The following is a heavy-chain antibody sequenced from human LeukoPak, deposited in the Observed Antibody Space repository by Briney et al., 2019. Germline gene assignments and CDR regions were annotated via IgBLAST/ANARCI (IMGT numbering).Heavy chain of an antibody. CDR1: GGTFSSYA. CDR2: IIPIFGTA. D-gene: IGHD6-19*01. V-gene: IGHV1-69*01. Sequence: SVEVSCKASGGTFSSYAISWVRQAPGQGLEWMGGIIPIFGTANYAQKFQGRVTITADESTSTAYMELSSLRSEDTAVYYCARGKEWLPYGDYWGQGTLVTVSS. CDR3: ARGKEWLPYGDY. J-gene: IGHJ4*02.